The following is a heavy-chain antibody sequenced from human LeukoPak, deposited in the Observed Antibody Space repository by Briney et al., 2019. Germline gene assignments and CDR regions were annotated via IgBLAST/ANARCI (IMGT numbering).Heavy chain of an antibody. V-gene: IGHV3-30*03. J-gene: IGHJ4*02. CDR1: GFTFSSYG. CDR3: ARGYSSSWLGYFDY. Sequence: GGSLRLSCAASGFTFSSYGIHWVRQAPGKGLEWVAVVSSDGSIKYYADSGKGRFTISRDTSKNTVYLQMNSVGTEDTAFYYCARGYSSSWLGYFDYWGQGTLVTVSS. D-gene: IGHD6-13*01. CDR2: VSSDGSIK.